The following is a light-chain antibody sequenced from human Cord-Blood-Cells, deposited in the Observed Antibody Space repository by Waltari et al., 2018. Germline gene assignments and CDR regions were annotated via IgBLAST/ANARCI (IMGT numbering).Light chain of an antibody. CDR2: QDS. CDR3: QAWDSSTVV. V-gene: IGLV3-1*01. CDR1: KLGDKY. J-gene: IGLJ2*01. Sequence: SYELTQPPSVSVSPGQTASITCSGDKLGDKYACWYQQKPGQSPVPVIYQDSKWPSGIPERFSGSNSGNTATLTISGTQAMDEADYYCQAWDSSTVVFGGGTKLTVL.